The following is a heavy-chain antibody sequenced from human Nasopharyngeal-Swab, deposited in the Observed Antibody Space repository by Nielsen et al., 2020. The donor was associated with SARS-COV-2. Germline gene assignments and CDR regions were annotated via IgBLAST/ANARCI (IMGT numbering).Heavy chain of an antibody. Sequence: GGSLRLSCAASGFTFSIYWMSWVRQAPGKGLEWVANIKQDGSEKYYVDSVKGRFTISRDNAKNSLYLQMNSLRAEDTAVYYCARGDIVVVPAAILYYYYYMDVWGKGTTVTVSS. D-gene: IGHD2-2*02. CDR1: GFTFSIYW. CDR3: ARGDIVVVPAAILYYYYYMDV. V-gene: IGHV3-7*01. CDR2: IKQDGSEK. J-gene: IGHJ6*03.